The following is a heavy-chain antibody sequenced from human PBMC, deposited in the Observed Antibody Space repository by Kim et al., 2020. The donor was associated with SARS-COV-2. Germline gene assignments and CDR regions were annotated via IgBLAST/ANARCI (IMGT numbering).Heavy chain of an antibody. CDR3: ARESGNGSFDI. J-gene: IGHJ3*02. Sequence: GSLRLSCAASGFTFSSYAMHWVRQAPGKGLEWVAVISYDGSNKYYADSVKGRFTISRDNSKNTLYLQMNSLRAEDTAVYYCARESGNGSFDIWGQGTMVTVSS. CDR1: GFTFSSYA. CDR2: ISYDGSNK. D-gene: IGHD2-15*01. V-gene: IGHV3-30*04.